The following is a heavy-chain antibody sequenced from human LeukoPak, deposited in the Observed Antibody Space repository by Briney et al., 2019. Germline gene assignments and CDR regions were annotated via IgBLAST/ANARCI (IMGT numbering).Heavy chain of an antibody. CDR3: ARASTSGWYLDY. CDR2: IYSSGST. D-gene: IGHD6-19*01. Sequence: SETLSLTCTVSGGSINSYYWSWIRQPAGKGLGWIGRIYSSGSTIYNPSLKSRVTMSIDTSKNQFSLKVTSVTAADTAVYYCARASTSGWYLDYWGQGTLVTVSS. J-gene: IGHJ4*02. V-gene: IGHV4-4*07. CDR1: GGSINSYY.